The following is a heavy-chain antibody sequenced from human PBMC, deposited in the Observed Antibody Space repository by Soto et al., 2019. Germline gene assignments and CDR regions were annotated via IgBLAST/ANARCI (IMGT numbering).Heavy chain of an antibody. CDR2: ISSSSSAI. V-gene: IGHV3-48*01. Sequence: EVQLVESGGGLVPPGGSLRLSCSASGFSISGYALNWVRQAPGKGPEWVSYISSSSSAIDYAGSVKGRFSISRDTGKNSLYQQMNSLRAEDTAVYYCARDLSRASNFYYYLDVWGKGTTVTVSS. D-gene: IGHD2-2*01. CDR3: ARDLSRASNFYYYLDV. J-gene: IGHJ6*03. CDR1: GFSISGYA.